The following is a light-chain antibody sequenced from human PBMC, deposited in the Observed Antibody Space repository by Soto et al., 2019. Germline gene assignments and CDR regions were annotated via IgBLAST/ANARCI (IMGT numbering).Light chain of an antibody. CDR1: QSRRGW. CDR2: DVS. CDR3: QQHHSFSVP. Sequence: DIQMTQAPSTLSASVGDTVASTCRARQSRRGWLAWHQQKPGKAPKRLIYDVSAWKRGVPPRFSGSRSGTEFTLTLSTLQPDDFSTYYCQQHHSFSVPFGHWSKV. J-gene: IGKJ1*01. V-gene: IGKV1-5*01.